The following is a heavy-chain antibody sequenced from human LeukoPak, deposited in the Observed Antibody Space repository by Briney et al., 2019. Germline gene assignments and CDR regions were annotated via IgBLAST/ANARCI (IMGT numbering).Heavy chain of an antibody. Sequence: ASVKVSCKASGYTFTSYGISGVRQAPGQGLEWMGWISAYNGNTNYAQKLQGRVTMTTDTSTSTAYMELRSLRSDDTAVYYCARGYSSSRSAEYFQHWGQGTLVTVSS. CDR2: ISAYNGNT. D-gene: IGHD6-13*01. V-gene: IGHV1-18*01. CDR1: GYTFTSYG. CDR3: ARGYSSSRSAEYFQH. J-gene: IGHJ1*01.